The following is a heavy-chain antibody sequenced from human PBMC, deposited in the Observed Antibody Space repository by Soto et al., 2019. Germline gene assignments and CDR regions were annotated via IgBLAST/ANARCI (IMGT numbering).Heavy chain of an antibody. Sequence: SETLSLTCSVFGDSISRHYWSWIRQPAGKGLEYIGRIYNSGLINYNPSLESRVSMSVDPSKNQISLKLTSAAAADTAIYYCASGPFCGEECYFAYWGQGTLVTVSS. CDR2: IYNSGLI. CDR1: GDSISRHY. J-gene: IGHJ4*02. D-gene: IGHD2-21*01. CDR3: ASGPFCGEECYFAY. V-gene: IGHV4-4*07.